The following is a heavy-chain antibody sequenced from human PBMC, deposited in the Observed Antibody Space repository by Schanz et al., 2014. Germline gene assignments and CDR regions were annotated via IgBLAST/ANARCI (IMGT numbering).Heavy chain of an antibody. V-gene: IGHV3-11*01. CDR1: GFTFSDYY. J-gene: IGHJ6*02. CDR2: ISNSGYTI. D-gene: IGHD6-6*01. CDR3: ARAPPPYSSSPYYWYYGMDV. Sequence: QVQLVESGGGLVKPGGSLRLSCAASGFTFSDYYMNWIRQAPGKGLEWVSYISNSGYTIYYADSVKGRFTISRDNAKNSLFLQRNSGRAEDTAVYYCARAPPPYSSSPYYWYYGMDVWGQGTTVTVSS.